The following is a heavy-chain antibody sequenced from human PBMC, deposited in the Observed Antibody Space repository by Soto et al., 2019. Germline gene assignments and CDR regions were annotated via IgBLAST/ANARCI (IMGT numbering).Heavy chain of an antibody. D-gene: IGHD2-15*01. Sequence: SETLSLTCTVSGGSISSSSYYWGWIRQPPGKRLNRIGSIYYSGSTYYNPSLKSRVTISVDTSKNQFSLKLSSVTAADTAVYYCARHMLGYCSGGSCYSGWFDPWSQGTLVTVSS. CDR1: GGSISSSSYY. CDR2: IYYSGST. J-gene: IGHJ5*02. V-gene: IGHV4-39*01. CDR3: ARHMLGYCSGGSCYSGWFDP.